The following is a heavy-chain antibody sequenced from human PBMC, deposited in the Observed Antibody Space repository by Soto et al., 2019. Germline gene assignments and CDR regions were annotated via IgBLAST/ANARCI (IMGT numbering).Heavy chain of an antibody. CDR2: MNPNSGNT. V-gene: IGHV1-8*01. J-gene: IGHJ6*03. CDR1: GYTFTSYD. Sequence: ASVKVSCKASGYTFTSYDINWVRQATGQGLEWMGWMNPNSGNTGYAQKLQGRVTMTRNTSISTAYMELSSLRSEDTAVYYCARGIVATTYYYYYYMDIWGKGTTVTVSS. CDR3: ARGIVATTYYYYYYMDI. D-gene: IGHD5-12*01.